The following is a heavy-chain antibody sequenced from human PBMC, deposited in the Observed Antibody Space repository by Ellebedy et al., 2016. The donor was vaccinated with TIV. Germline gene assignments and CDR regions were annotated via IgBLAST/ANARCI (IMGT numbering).Heavy chain of an antibody. J-gene: IGHJ5*01. V-gene: IGHV3-13*01. CDR3: VRAPSWQWRDWFDS. Sequence: GGSLRLXXAASGFTFSSYWMHWVRQVAGKGLEWVSAIGTAGDTFYSDSVRGRFTISRESANNFLYLQMNSLRVEDTAVYHCVRAPSWQWRDWFDSWGQGTLVTVSS. D-gene: IGHD2-8*01. CDR2: IGTAGDT. CDR1: GFTFSSYW.